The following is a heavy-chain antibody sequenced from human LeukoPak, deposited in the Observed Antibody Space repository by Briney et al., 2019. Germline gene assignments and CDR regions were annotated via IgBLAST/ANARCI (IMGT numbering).Heavy chain of an antibody. CDR1: GGSISGSSYY. J-gene: IGHJ4*02. CDR2: IYYSGST. Sequence: SETLSLTCTVPGGSISGSSYYWGWIRRPPGKGLEWIGSIYYSGSTYYNPSLKSRVTISVDTSKNQFSLKLSSVTAADTAVCYCARAGLGTYYGTYYFDYWGQGTLVTVSS. CDR3: ARAGLGTYYGTYYFDY. D-gene: IGHD1-26*01. V-gene: IGHV4-39*01.